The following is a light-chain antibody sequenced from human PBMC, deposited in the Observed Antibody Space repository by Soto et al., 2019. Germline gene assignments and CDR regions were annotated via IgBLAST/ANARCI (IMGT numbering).Light chain of an antibody. V-gene: IGKV3-11*01. J-gene: IGKJ4*01. CDR1: QSVSNY. Sequence: EIVLTQSPATLSLSPGERAILSCRASQSVSNYLAWYQQKPGQAPRLLIYDASNRATGIPARFSGSGSGTDFTLTISSLEPEDFAVYYCQQRSNWPLLTFGGGTKVEIK. CDR2: DAS. CDR3: QQRSNWPLLT.